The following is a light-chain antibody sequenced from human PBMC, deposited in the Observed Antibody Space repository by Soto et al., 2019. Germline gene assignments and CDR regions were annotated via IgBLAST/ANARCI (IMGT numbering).Light chain of an antibody. CDR1: HNIDIY. Sequence: EVVLTQSPDILSLSPGERATLSCRTSHNIDIYVAWYQQKPGQAPRLLIYDASNRVTGIPPRFSGSGSGTDFTLTISSLEPEDFAVYYCQQRKHWPPLTFGGGTKVEIK. CDR3: QQRKHWPPLT. CDR2: DAS. V-gene: IGKV3-11*01. J-gene: IGKJ4*01.